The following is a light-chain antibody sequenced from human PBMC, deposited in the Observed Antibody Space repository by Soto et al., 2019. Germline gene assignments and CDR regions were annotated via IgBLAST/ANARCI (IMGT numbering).Light chain of an antibody. CDR1: QSVSSY. CDR2: DAS. Sequence: DIVLTQSPATLSLSPGERATLSCRASQSVSSYLAWYQQKPGQAPRLLIYDASNGATGIPARFSGSGSGTEFTLTISSLEPEDFAVDYCQQRSNWPPPLTFGGGTKVEIK. J-gene: IGKJ4*01. CDR3: QQRSNWPPPLT. V-gene: IGKV3-11*01.